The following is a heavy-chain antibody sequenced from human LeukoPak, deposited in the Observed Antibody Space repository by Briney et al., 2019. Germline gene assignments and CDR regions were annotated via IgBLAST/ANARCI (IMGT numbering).Heavy chain of an antibody. CDR3: ARAPNYYDSSGYYGAFDI. D-gene: IGHD3-22*01. J-gene: IGHJ3*02. CDR1: GYTFTSYY. Sequence: GASVKVSCKASGYTFTSYYMHWVRQAPGQGLEWMGIINPSGGSTSYAQKFQGRVTMTRDTSTSTVYMELSSLRSEDTAVYYCARAPNYYDSSGYYGAFDIWGQGTMVTVPS. V-gene: IGHV1-46*01. CDR2: INPSGGST.